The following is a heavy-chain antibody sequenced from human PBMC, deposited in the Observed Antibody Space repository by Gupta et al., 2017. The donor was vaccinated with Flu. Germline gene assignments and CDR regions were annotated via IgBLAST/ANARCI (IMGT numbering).Heavy chain of an antibody. V-gene: IGHV4-31*02. CDR3: ARGYCSGGTCYSGGHNWFDP. J-gene: IGHJ5*02. D-gene: IGHD2-15*01. CDR2: ISFSGST. Sequence: KGLEWIGHISFSGSTYYNPSLKSRVIISMDTSKNQFSLKLGSVTAADTAVYQCARGYCSGGTCYSGGHNWFDPWGQGTLVTVSS.